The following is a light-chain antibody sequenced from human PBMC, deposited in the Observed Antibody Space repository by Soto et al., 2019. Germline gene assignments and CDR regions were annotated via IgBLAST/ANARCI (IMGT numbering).Light chain of an antibody. CDR1: QSVSSR. CDR2: GAS. J-gene: IGKJ1*01. Sequence: EIVMTQSPGTLSLSPGERATLSCRASQSVSSRLAWYQQKPGQAPRLLIYGASNRATGIPDRFSGSGSGTDFILTINSLEPEDFAVYYCQQRSVWPLTFGQGTKVDIK. CDR3: QQRSVWPLT. V-gene: IGKV3-11*01.